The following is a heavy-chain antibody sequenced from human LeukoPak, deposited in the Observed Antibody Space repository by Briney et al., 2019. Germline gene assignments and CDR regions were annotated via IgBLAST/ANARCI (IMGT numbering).Heavy chain of an antibody. V-gene: IGHV4-34*01. CDR1: GGSISGYY. J-gene: IGHJ4*02. CDR2: INHSGST. CDR3: ARITYDYVWGSYRNDY. Sequence: SETLSLTCAVYGGSISGYYWSWIRQPPRKGLEWIGEINHSGSTNYNPSLKSRVTISVDTSKNQFSLKLSSVTAADTAVYYCARITYDYVWGSYRNDYWGQGTLVTVSS. D-gene: IGHD3-16*02.